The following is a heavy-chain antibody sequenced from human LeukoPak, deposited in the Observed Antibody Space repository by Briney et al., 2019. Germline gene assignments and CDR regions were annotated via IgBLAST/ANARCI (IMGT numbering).Heavy chain of an antibody. CDR3: AKDQGYSYYYLDY. J-gene: IGHJ4*02. CDR2: INGNGAST. CDR1: GFTFNNHA. D-gene: IGHD5-18*01. V-gene: IGHV3-23*01. Sequence: GGSLRLSFAASGFTFNNHAMSWVRQAPGKGLEWVSGINGNGASTYYSDSVKGRFTISRDNSENTLYLQMSSLRAEDTAIYYCAKDQGYSYYYLDYWGQGTLVTVSS.